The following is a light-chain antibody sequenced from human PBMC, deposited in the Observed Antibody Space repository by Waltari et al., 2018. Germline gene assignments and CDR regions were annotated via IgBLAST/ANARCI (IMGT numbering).Light chain of an antibody. J-gene: IGKJ2*01. CDR1: QNITSNY. CDR2: AAS. V-gene: IGKV3-20*01. Sequence: EIVLTQSPGTLSLSPGERATLSCRASQNITSNYLAWYQQKPGQAPRLLIYAASSRATGIPDMFSGSGSVTDFTLSISRLEPQDFAVYYCQQYDNSPHTFGLGTKLEIK. CDR3: QQYDNSPHT.